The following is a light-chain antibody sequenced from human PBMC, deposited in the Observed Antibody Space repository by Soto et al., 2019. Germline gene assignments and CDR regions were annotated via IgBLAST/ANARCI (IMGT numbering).Light chain of an antibody. J-gene: IGKJ1*01. CDR1: QSIDRW. Sequence: DIQMTQSPSTLSASVGGRVTITCRASQSIDRWLAWYQQKPGKAPNLLIYDASTLQGGVPSRFSGSGSGTEFTLTVTSLQPEDFATYFCQQYDKYSTFGHGTKLDIK. V-gene: IGKV1-5*01. CDR2: DAS. CDR3: QQYDKYST.